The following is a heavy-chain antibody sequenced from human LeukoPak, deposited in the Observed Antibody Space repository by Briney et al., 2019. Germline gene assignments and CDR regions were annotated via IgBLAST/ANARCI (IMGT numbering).Heavy chain of an antibody. V-gene: IGHV4-39*01. CDR2: IYYSGST. CDR1: GGSISSSSYY. CDR3: ARHTIVVVPAAIGY. J-gene: IGHJ4*02. D-gene: IGHD2-2*01. Sequence: NPSETLSLTCTVSGGSISSSSYYWGWIRQPPGKGLEWIGSIYYSGSTYYNPSLKSRVTISVDTSKNQFSLKLSSVTAADTAVYYCARHTIVVVPAAIGYWGQGTLVTVSS.